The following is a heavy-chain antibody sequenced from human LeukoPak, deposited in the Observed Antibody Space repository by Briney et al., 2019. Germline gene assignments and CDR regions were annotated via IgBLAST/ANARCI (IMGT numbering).Heavy chain of an antibody. CDR2: INPSGGRT. CDR3: AREFAPMVGNAFNI. Sequence: ASVKVPCKASGYTFTNYDIHWVRQAPGQGLEWMGTINPSGGRTSYTKKFQGRVIMTRDPSTSTVYMELSSLRSDDTAVYYCAREFAPMVGNAFNIWGQGTVVTVSS. D-gene: IGHD3-10*01. CDR1: GYTFTNYD. J-gene: IGHJ3*02. V-gene: IGHV1-46*01.